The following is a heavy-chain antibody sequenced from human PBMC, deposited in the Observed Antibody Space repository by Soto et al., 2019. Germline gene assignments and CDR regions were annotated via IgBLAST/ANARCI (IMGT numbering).Heavy chain of an antibody. D-gene: IGHD2-15*01. CDR1: GYTFTSYD. CDR2: MNPNSGNT. CDR3: ARGGPCSGGSCYPNWFDP. Sequence: QVQLVQSGAEVKKPGASVKVSCKASGYTFTSYDINWVRQATGQGLEWMGWMNPNSGNTGYAQKFQGRVTMTRNTSISTAYMELSSLRSEDTAVYYCARGGPCSGGSCYPNWFDPWGQGTLVTVSS. J-gene: IGHJ5*02. V-gene: IGHV1-8*01.